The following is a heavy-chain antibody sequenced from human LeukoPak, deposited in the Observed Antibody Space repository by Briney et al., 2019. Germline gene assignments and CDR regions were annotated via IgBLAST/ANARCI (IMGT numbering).Heavy chain of an antibody. Sequence: GSLRLSCAASGFTFSSYGMSWVRQPPGKGLEWIGSIHYSGSTNYNPSLKSRVTISVDTSKNQFSLKLSSVTAADTAVYYCARGYCSGGSCYSYYYYNYMDVWGKGTTVTVS. V-gene: IGHV4-39*07. CDR3: ARGYCSGGSCYSYYYYNYMDV. D-gene: IGHD2-15*01. CDR2: IHYSGST. CDR1: GFTFSSYG. J-gene: IGHJ6*03.